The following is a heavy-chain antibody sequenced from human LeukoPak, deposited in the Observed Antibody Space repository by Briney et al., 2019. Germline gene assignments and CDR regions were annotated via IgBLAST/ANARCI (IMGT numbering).Heavy chain of an antibody. V-gene: IGHV1-69*13. D-gene: IGHD7-27*01. Sequence: SVKVSCKASGGTFSSYAISWVRQAPGQGLEWMGGIIPIFGTANYAQKFQGRVTITADESTSTAYMELSSLRSEDTAVYYCARGLTGPQYYFDYWGQGTLVTVSS. CDR1: GGTFSSYA. CDR2: IIPIFGTA. CDR3: ARGLTGPQYYFDY. J-gene: IGHJ4*02.